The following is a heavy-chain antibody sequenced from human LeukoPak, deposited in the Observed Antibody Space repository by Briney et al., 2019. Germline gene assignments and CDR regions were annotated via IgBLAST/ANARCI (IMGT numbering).Heavy chain of an antibody. CDR3: ARIYSSSSSRGAFDI. J-gene: IGHJ3*02. Sequence: GGSLRLSCAASGFIFSNYAMHWVRQAPGKGLEWVALISSDGSKIYYADSVKGRFTISRDNSRNTLYLQMNSLRAEDSAVYYCARIYSSSSSRGAFDIWGQGTMVTVSS. CDR1: GFIFSNYA. D-gene: IGHD6-6*01. CDR2: ISSDGSKI. V-gene: IGHV3-30*04.